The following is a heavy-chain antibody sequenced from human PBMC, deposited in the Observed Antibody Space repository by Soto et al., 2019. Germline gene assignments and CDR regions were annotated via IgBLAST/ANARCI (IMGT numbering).Heavy chain of an antibody. D-gene: IGHD2-21*02. CDR2: ISYDGSNK. J-gene: IGHJ3*02. V-gene: IGHV3-30*04. CDR1: GFTFSSYA. Sequence: GGSLRLSCAASGFTFSSYAMHWVRQAPGKGLEWVAVISYDGSNKYYADSVKGRFTISRDNSKNTLYLQMNSLRAEDTAVYYCARVIVVVTAIDAFDIWGQGTMVTVSS. CDR3: ARVIVVVTAIDAFDI.